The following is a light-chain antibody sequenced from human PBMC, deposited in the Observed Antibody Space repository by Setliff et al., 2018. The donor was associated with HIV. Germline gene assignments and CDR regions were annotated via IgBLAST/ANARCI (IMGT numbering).Light chain of an antibody. CDR1: SSDVGGYNY. Sequence: ALTQPASVSGSPGQSITISCTGTSSDVGGYNYVSWYQQHPGKAPKFMIYDVSKRPSGVSNRFSGSKSGNTASLTISGPQAEDEADYYCSSYTSSSTYVFGTGTKVTVL. CDR3: SSYTSSSTYV. CDR2: DVS. J-gene: IGLJ1*01. V-gene: IGLV2-14*01.